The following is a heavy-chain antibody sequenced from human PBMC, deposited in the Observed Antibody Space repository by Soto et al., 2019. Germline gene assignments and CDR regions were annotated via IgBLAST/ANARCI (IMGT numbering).Heavy chain of an antibody. D-gene: IGHD1-26*01. V-gene: IGHV3-48*02. CDR3: VREDILGDRSFEY. CDR1: GFTFCGYS. Sequence: LRLSFAASGFTFCGYSMNWVRQAPGKGLEWISYISSLSSPRYYAESVEGRFIISRNNAKNSLYLQMNSLRDEDTAVYFCVREDILGDRSFEYWGQGTRVTVSS. J-gene: IGHJ4*02. CDR2: ISSLSSPR.